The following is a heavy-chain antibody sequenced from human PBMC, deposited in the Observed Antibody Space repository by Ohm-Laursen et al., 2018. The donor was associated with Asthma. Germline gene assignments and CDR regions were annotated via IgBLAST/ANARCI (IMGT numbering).Heavy chain of an antibody. V-gene: IGHV3-30-3*01. J-gene: IGHJ4*02. Sequence: SLRLSCAASGFTFSSYAMHWVRQAPGKGLERGAVISYDGSNKYYADSVKGRFTISRDNSLNTLYLQMNSLRVEDTAVYYCARDLTVQGVIDYWGQGTLVTVSS. D-gene: IGHD3-10*01. CDR3: ARDLTVQGVIDY. CDR1: GFTFSSYA. CDR2: ISYDGSNK.